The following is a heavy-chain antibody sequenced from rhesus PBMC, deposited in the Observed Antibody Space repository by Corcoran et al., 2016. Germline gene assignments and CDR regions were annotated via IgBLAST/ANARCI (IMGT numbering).Heavy chain of an antibody. CDR3: ARPYSGSWTLFDY. V-gene: IGHV4-169*01. CDR1: GGSISSSY. CDR2: IYGSGSRT. J-gene: IGHJ4*01. Sequence: QLQLQESGPGLVKPSETLSVTCAVSGGSISSSYWSWIRQAPGKGLEWIGYIYGSGSRTNYNPSLKDRVTLSVDTSQNQLSLKLSSVTTADTAVYYCARPYSGSWTLFDYWGQGVLVTVSS. D-gene: IGHD6-25*01.